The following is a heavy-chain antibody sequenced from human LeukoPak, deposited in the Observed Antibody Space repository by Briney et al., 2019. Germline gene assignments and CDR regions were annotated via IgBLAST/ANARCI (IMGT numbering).Heavy chain of an antibody. CDR2: IYYSGST. D-gene: IGHD3-16*02. J-gene: IGHJ5*02. CDR1: GGSISSYY. V-gene: IGHV4-59*08. Sequence: SETLSLTCTVSGGSISSYYWSWIRQPPGKGLEWIGYIYYSGSTNYNPSLKSRVTISVDTSKNQFSLKLSSVTAADTAVYYCAGLITFGGVIVISSWGQGTLVTVSS. CDR3: AGLITFGGVIVISS.